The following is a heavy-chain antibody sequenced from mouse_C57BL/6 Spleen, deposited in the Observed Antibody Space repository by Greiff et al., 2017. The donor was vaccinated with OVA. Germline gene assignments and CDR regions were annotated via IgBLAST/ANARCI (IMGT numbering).Heavy chain of an antibody. CDR2: IYPGSGST. Sequence: VQLKQPGAELVKPGASVKMSCKASGYTFTSYWITWVKQRPGQGLEWIGDIYPGSGSTNYNEKFKSKATLTVDTSSSTAYMQLSSLTSEDSAGYYCARSDYGRFAYWGQGTLVTVSA. D-gene: IGHD2-4*01. J-gene: IGHJ3*01. CDR1: GYTFTSYW. V-gene: IGHV1-55*01. CDR3: ARSDYGRFAY.